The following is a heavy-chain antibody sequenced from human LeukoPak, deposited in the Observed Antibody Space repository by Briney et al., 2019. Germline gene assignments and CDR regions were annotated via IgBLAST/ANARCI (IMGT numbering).Heavy chain of an antibody. J-gene: IGHJ4*02. D-gene: IGHD3-10*01. CDR2: ISSRGTTI. Sequence: GGSLRLSCAASGFTFSSYEMNWVRQAPGKGLEWLSYISSRGTTIKYADSVKGRFTISRDNAKNSLYLQMNSLRAEDPAVYYCAREATYYYGSGSYSRRYYFDYWGQGTLVTVSS. CDR1: GFTFSSYE. CDR3: AREATYYYGSGSYSRRYYFDY. V-gene: IGHV3-48*03.